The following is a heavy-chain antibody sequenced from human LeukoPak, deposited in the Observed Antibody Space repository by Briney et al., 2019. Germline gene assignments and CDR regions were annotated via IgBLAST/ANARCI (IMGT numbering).Heavy chain of an antibody. CDR1: VGTFRSYA. Sequence: ASVKVSCKASVGTFRSYAISWVRQAPGQAIEWMGGIIPIFGTANYAQKFQGRVTITADESTSTAYMELSSLRSEDTAVYYCAQGLATVTHFDYWGQGTLVTVSS. V-gene: IGHV1-69*13. J-gene: IGHJ4*02. CDR3: AQGLATVTHFDY. CDR2: IIPIFGTA. D-gene: IGHD4-17*01.